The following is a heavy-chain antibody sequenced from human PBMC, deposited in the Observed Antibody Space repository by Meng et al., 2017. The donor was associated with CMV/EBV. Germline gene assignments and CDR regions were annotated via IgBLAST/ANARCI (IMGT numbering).Heavy chain of an antibody. J-gene: IGHJ5*02. CDR1: GGSFGVYY. V-gene: IGHV4-34*01. Sequence: VQLQRWFAGLLKPSETLCLTRAVDGGSFGVYYWGWTSQPPGKGLAWIGEINHSGSTNYNPSLKSRVTTSVDTSKNQFSLKLSSVTAADTAVYYCARGVGGWFDPWGQGTLVTVSS. D-gene: IGHD1-26*01. CDR2: INHSGST. CDR3: ARGVGGWFDP.